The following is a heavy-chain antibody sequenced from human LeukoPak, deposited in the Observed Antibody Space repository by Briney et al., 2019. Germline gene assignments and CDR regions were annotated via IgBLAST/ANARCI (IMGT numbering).Heavy chain of an antibody. CDR2: MNPNSGNT. D-gene: IGHD3-9*01. Sequence: EASVKVSCKASGYTFTSYDINWVRQATGQRLEWMGWMNPNSGNTGYAQKFQGRVTITRNTSISTAYMELSRLRSEDTAVYYCARGSRYFDWLDYYYYMDVWGKGTTVTVSS. CDR3: ARGSRYFDWLDYYYYMDV. CDR1: GYTFTSYD. V-gene: IGHV1-8*03. J-gene: IGHJ6*03.